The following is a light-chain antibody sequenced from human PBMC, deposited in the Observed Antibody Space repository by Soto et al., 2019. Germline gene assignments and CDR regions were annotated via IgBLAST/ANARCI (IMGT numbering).Light chain of an antibody. Sequence: EIVLTQSPGTLSLSPGERATLSCRTSQSVSNTYLAWYQQKPGQAPRLLIYHASSRATGIPGRLSGSGSGTDFTLTISRLEPEDFAVYYCQQYGTSPPVYAFGQGTKLEI. J-gene: IGKJ2*01. CDR2: HAS. CDR3: QQYGTSPPVYA. V-gene: IGKV3-20*01. CDR1: QSVSNTY.